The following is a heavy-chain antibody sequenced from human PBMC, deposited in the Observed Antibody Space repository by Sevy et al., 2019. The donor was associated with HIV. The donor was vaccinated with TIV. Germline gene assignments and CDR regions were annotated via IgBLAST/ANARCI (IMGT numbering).Heavy chain of an antibody. CDR2: ISRTSTTT. Sequence: GGSLRLSCKASGFTFSTYSMHWVRQAPGKGLEWVSSISRTSTTTYYADSAKGRFTISRDNAKNSLYLQMNSLGDEDTAGYYGAREAYYYDSREENWFDPWGQGTLVTVSS. V-gene: IGHV3-48*02. D-gene: IGHD3-22*01. CDR3: AREAYYYDSREENWFDP. CDR1: GFTFSTYS. J-gene: IGHJ5*02.